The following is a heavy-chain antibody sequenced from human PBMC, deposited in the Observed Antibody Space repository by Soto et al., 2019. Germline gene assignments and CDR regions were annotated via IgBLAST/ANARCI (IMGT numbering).Heavy chain of an antibody. CDR2: ISGSGAGT. Sequence: PGVSLRLSCAASGFTFSSYALSWVRLAPGKGLEWVSAISGSGAGTYYADSVKGRFTISRDNSKNTLYLQMNSLRAEDTAVYYCANSIAAAGIAMDYWGQGTLVTVSS. J-gene: IGHJ4*02. CDR1: GFTFSSYA. V-gene: IGHV3-23*01. CDR3: ANSIAAAGIAMDY. D-gene: IGHD6-13*01.